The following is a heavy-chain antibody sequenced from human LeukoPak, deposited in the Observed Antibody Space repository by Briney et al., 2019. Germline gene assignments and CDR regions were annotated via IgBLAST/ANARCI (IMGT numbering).Heavy chain of an antibody. Sequence: RAGGSLRLSCAGSGFTFSDHYIDWVRQAPGKGLEWVGRIRDKVNSYTTEYAASVRGRFSISTDDSKNSLSLQMNSLKTDDTAVYYCTRDAVLRNIAAAGYFDYWGQRTLVTVSS. V-gene: IGHV3-72*01. CDR1: GFTFSDHY. CDR3: TRDAVLRNIAAAGYFDY. J-gene: IGHJ4*02. CDR2: IRDKVNSYTT. D-gene: IGHD6-13*01.